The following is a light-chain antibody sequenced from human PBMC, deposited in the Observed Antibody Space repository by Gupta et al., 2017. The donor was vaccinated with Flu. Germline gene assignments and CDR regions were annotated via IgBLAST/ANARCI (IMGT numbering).Light chain of an antibody. V-gene: IGKV3-20*01. CDR1: QSVTSGY. Sequence: GTLSLSPGERATLSCRASQSVTSGYLAWYQQKPGQAPRVLIHGASSRATGIPDRFSGSGSGTDFTLTISRLEPEDFAVYYCQQEHTSPFTFGPGTKVDIK. J-gene: IGKJ3*01. CDR3: QQEHTSPFT. CDR2: GAS.